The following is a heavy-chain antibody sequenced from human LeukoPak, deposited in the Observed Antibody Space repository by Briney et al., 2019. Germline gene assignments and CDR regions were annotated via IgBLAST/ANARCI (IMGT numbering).Heavy chain of an antibody. CDR1: GGSSSGYY. D-gene: IGHD3-10*01. CDR3: ARGPQRGSFYYYYYYMDV. CDR2: INHSGST. Sequence: SETLSLTCAVYGGSSSGYYWSWIRQPPGKGLEWNGEINHSGSTNYNPSLKSRVTISVDTSKNQFSLKLSSVTAADTAVYYCARGPQRGSFYYYYYYMDVWGKGTTVTVSS. V-gene: IGHV4-34*01. J-gene: IGHJ6*03.